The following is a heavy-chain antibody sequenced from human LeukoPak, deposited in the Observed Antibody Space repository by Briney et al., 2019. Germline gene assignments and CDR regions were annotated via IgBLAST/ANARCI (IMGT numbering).Heavy chain of an antibody. V-gene: IGHV3-30*03. Sequence: GGSLRLSCAASGFTFSSYGMHWVRQAPGKGLEWVAVISYDGSDKHYADSVKGRFTISRDNAQNSLYLHMNSLRAEDTAVYYCVRDKIVGATKNDYWGQGILVTVSS. CDR3: VRDKIVGATKNDY. CDR2: ISYDGSDK. D-gene: IGHD1-26*01. J-gene: IGHJ4*02. CDR1: GFTFSSYG.